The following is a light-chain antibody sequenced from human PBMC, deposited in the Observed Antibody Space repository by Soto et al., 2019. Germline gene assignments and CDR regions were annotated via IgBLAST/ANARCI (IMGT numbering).Light chain of an antibody. CDR2: GAS. J-gene: IGKJ5*01. CDR3: QQYNNWPRT. Sequence: EIVMTQSPATLSVSPGERATLSFRASQSFSSNLAWYQQKPGQAPRLLIYGASTRATGVPARFSGSGSGTEFTLTISSLQSEDFAVYYCQQYNNWPRTFGQGTRLENK. V-gene: IGKV3-15*01. CDR1: QSFSSN.